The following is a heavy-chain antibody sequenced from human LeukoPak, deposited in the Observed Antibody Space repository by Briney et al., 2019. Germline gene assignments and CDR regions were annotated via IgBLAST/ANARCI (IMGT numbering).Heavy chain of an antibody. CDR3: AEFNTRDAFEI. V-gene: IGHV3-15*01. D-gene: IGHD1-26*01. CDR1: GFTFSYSW. J-gene: IGHJ3*02. Sequence: GGSLRLSCVASGFTFSYSWMSWVRQAPGKGLEWVGRIKSKSDGGTADYAAVVKARFIISRDDSKDTLYLKMNSLKTEDTGIYYCAEFNTRDAFEIWGQGTMVTVSS. CDR2: IKSKSDGGTA.